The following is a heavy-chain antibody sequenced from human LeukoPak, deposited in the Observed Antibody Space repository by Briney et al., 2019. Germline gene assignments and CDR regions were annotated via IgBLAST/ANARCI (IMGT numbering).Heavy chain of an antibody. D-gene: IGHD3-9*01. CDR2: MNPNSGNT. CDR3: ARGKYFDPSGTFGI. Sequence: GASVKVSCEASGYTFTSYDINWVRQATGQGLEWMGWMNPNSGNTGYAQKFQGRVTMTRNTSISTAYMELSSLRSEDTAVYYCARGKYFDPSGTFGIWGQGTMVTVSS. V-gene: IGHV1-8*01. J-gene: IGHJ3*02. CDR1: GYTFTSYD.